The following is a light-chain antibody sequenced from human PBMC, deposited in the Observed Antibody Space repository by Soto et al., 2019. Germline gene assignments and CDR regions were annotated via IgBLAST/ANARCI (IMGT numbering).Light chain of an antibody. V-gene: IGKV3D-15*01. CDR2: DTS. Sequence: EIVMTQSPATLSVSPGGRATLSCRASQSVGTSLAWYQQKPGQAPRLLIYDTSVRATGIPPRFSGSGSGTDFTLTISSLEPEDFAVYYCQLHNNWFSWTFGRGTKVDIK. J-gene: IGKJ1*01. CDR3: QLHNNWFSWT. CDR1: QSVGTS.